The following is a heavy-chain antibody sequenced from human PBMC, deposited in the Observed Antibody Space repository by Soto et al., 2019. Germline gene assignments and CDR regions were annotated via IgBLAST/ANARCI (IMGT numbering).Heavy chain of an antibody. V-gene: IGHV3-23*01. Sequence: EVQLLESGGGLVQPGGSLRLSCAVSGFTLRSYAMSWVRHTPGKGLEWVSAISGSGINTFYADSVKGRFAISRDISKNTLLMKMNSLGAEDTAIDYCVGDGNGFDYWGQGTLVTVSS. J-gene: IGHJ4*02. CDR1: GFTLRSYA. D-gene: IGHD2-8*01. CDR2: ISGSGINT. CDR3: VGDGNGFDY.